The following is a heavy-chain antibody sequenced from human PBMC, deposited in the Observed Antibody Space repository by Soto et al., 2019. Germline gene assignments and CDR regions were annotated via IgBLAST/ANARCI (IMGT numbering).Heavy chain of an antibody. CDR3: ARGSNHFDY. Sequence: EVQLVESGGGLVQPGGSLRLSCAASGFTFSPFWMHWVRQVPGKGPVWVSRINSDGNSTSYADSVKGRFTITRDNAKNTLYLQMNSLRAEDTAVYYCARGSNHFDYWGQGTLVTVSS. V-gene: IGHV3-74*01. D-gene: IGHD4-4*01. CDR1: GFTFSPFW. J-gene: IGHJ4*02. CDR2: INSDGNST.